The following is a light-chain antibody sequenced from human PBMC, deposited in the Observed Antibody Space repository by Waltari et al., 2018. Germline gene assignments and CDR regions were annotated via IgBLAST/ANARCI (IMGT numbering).Light chain of an antibody. Sequence: QSALTQPASVSGTPGQSITILCSGTTSDVGSYDLFSWYQQHPGEAPKLLVCEVFKRPPDTSSRFSGAKSGSTASLTISGLQPEDEADYYCCSYAGRGTYVFGSGTKVTVL. V-gene: IGLV2-23*02. CDR3: CSYAGRGTYV. J-gene: IGLJ1*01. CDR2: EVF. CDR1: TSDVGSYDL.